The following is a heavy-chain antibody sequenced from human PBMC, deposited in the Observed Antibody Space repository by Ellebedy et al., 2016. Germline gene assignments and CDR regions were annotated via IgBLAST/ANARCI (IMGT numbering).Heavy chain of an antibody. CDR2: TSHDGSKT. J-gene: IGHJ4*02. Sequence: GGSLRLXCSASGFTFSNFALHWVRQAPGRGLEWVAVTSHDGSKTYYADSVRGRFTISRDNSKNTLYLQMTSLRAEDTGVYYCASAIDYWGQGTLVTVSS. CDR1: GFTFSNFA. V-gene: IGHV3-30*04. CDR3: ASAIDY.